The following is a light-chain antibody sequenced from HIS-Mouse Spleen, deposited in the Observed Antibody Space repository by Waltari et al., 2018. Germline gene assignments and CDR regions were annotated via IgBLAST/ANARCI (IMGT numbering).Light chain of an antibody. CDR2: LNSDGSP. V-gene: IGLV4-69*01. CDR1: SGHRSYA. Sequence: QLVLTQSPSASASLGASVKLTCTLSSGHRSYAIAWHQQQPEKGPRYLMKLNSDGSPSQGDGSPGRVAGSSSGAERYLALSSLQSEDEADEYCQTWGTGIHVVFGGGTKLTVL. J-gene: IGLJ2*01. CDR3: QTWGTGIHVV.